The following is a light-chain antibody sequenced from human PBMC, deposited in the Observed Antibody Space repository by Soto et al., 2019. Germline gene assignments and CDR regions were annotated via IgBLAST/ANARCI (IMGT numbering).Light chain of an antibody. CDR1: KLGDKY. J-gene: IGLJ2*01. V-gene: IGLV3-1*01. CDR3: QAWDSSTVV. Sequence: SYELTQPPSVSVSPGQTASITCSGAKLGDKYACWYQQKPGQSPVPVIYQDSKRPSGIPERFSGSNSGNTATLTISGTQAMEEADYYCQAWDSSTVVFGGGTKLTVL. CDR2: QDS.